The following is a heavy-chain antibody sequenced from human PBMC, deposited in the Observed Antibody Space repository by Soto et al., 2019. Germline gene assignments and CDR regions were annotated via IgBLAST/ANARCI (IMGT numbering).Heavy chain of an antibody. CDR1: GYSFTGYW. CDR2: IDPSDSYT. D-gene: IGHD6-13*01. J-gene: IGHJ6*02. V-gene: IGHV5-10-1*01. CDR3: ARGRIAAATRYYGMDV. Sequence: PGESLKISCKGSGYSFTGYWISWVRQMPGKGLEWMGRIDPSDSYTNYSPSFQGHVTISADKSISTAYLQWSSLKASDTAVYYCARGRIAAATRYYGMDVWGQGTTVTVSS.